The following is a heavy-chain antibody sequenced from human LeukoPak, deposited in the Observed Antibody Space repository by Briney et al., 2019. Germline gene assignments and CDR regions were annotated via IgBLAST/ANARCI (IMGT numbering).Heavy chain of an antibody. V-gene: IGHV4-30-2*01. Sequence: PSQTLSLTCAVSGGSISSGGYSWSWIRQPPGKGLEWIGYIYHSGSTYYNPSLKSRVTISVDRSKNQFSLKLSSVTAADTAVYYCARAALQPYAFDIWGQGTMVTVSS. CDR3: ARAALQPYAFDI. CDR2: IYHSGST. J-gene: IGHJ3*02. CDR1: GGSISSGGYS.